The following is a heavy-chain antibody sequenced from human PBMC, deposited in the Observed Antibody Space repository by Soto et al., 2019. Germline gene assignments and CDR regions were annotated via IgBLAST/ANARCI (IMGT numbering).Heavy chain of an antibody. D-gene: IGHD6-6*01. J-gene: IGHJ4*02. Sequence: EVQLLESGGGLVQPGGSLRLSCAASGFTFRNYAMNWVRQAPGKGLEWVSGISGTGGSTYYADSVKGRFTISRDNSMDTLYLQMNSLRAEDTAVYYCAKDLYSNTSDVINYWGQGTLVTVSS. CDR3: AKDLYSNTSDVINY. V-gene: IGHV3-23*01. CDR2: ISGTGGST. CDR1: GFTFRNYA.